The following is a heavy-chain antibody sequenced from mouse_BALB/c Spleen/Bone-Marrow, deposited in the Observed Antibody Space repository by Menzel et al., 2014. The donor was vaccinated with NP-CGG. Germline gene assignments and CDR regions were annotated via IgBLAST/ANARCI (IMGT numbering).Heavy chain of an antibody. J-gene: IGHJ4*01. CDR2: IYPGDGDS. Sequence: QVRLQQPGPELVRPGASVKISCKASGYEFSDSWMNWVKQRPGQGLEWIGRIYPGDGDSIYNGKFKGKATLTSDKFSSTAYMQLSSLTSVDSAVYFCARSLSVVTPMDYWGQGTSVTVSS. V-gene: IGHV1-82*01. D-gene: IGHD1-1*01. CDR1: GYEFSDSW. CDR3: ARSLSVVTPMDY.